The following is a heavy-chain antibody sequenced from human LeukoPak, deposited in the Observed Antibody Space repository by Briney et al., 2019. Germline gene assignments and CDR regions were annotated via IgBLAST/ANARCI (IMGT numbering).Heavy chain of an antibody. CDR2: ISAYNGNT. CDR3: STVVTHGPWYFDY. Sequence: GASVKVSCKASGYTFTSYGISWVRQAPGQGLEWMGWISAYNGNTNYAQKLQGRVTMTTNTSTSTAYMELRSLRSDDTAVYYCSTVVTHGPWYFDYWGQGTLVTVSS. CDR1: GYTFTSYG. V-gene: IGHV1-18*01. D-gene: IGHD4-23*01. J-gene: IGHJ4*02.